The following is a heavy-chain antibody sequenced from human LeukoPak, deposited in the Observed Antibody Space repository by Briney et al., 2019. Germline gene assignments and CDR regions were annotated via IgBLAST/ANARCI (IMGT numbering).Heavy chain of an antibody. D-gene: IGHD5-12*01. CDR2: TRNKANSYTT. Sequence: PGGSLRLSCAASGITLRDHYIDWVRQAPGKGLEWVGRTRNKANSYTTEYAASVKGRFTISRDDSKNSLYLQMNGLKIEDTAMYYCTKGYSGSDDAFDYWGQGTLVTVSS. CDR3: TKGYSGSDDAFDY. J-gene: IGHJ4*02. CDR1: GITLRDHY. V-gene: IGHV3-72*01.